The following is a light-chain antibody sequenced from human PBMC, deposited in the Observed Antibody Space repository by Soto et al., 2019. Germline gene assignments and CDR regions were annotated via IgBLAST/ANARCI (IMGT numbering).Light chain of an antibody. CDR3: SSYTSSSPL. CDR1: SSDVGSYNY. CDR2: EVS. Sequence: QSALTQPASVSGSPGQSITISCTGTSSDVGSYNYVSWYQQHPGKAPKLMIYEVSDRPPGISSRFSGSKSGNTASLTISGLQTEDEADYYGSSYTSSSPLFGTGTKVTVL. V-gene: IGLV2-14*01. J-gene: IGLJ1*01.